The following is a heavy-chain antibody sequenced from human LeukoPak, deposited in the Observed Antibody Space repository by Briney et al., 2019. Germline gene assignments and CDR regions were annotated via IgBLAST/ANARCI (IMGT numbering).Heavy chain of an antibody. CDR1: GYNFISNW. CDR2: IYPHDSET. D-gene: IGHD5-12*01. V-gene: IGHV5-51*01. Sequence: GESLKISCQGSGYNFISNWIGWVRQTPGKGLEFLGIIYPHDSETIYSPSFQGQVTVSADKSISTAYLQWNSLKASDTAMYYCARVDQRGYSDYTAILPDYWGQGTLVTVSS. J-gene: IGHJ4*02. CDR3: ARVDQRGYSDYTAILPDY.